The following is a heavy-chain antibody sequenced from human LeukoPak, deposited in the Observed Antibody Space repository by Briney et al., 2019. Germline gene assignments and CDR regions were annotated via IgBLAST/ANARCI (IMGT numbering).Heavy chain of an antibody. CDR2: ISSSDNII. Sequence: GGSLRLSCAPSGFTFRRYEMNLVRQAPGKGLESITYISSSDNIIYYSDSVKGRFTISRDNANSSLYLQMNSLSAEDTAVYYCARESSSDNDDYYHNPEYLQHWGQGTLVTVSS. V-gene: IGHV3-48*03. J-gene: IGHJ1*01. CDR1: GFTFRRYE. CDR3: ARESSSDNDDYYHNPEYLQH. D-gene: IGHD3-10*01.